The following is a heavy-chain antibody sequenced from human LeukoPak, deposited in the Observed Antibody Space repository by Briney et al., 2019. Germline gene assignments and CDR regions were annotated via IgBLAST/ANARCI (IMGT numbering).Heavy chain of an antibody. CDR3: ARRMGDSSGYYYFDY. J-gene: IGHJ4*02. V-gene: IGHV4-30-2*03. D-gene: IGHD3-22*01. CDR1: GGSISSGGYY. Sequence: PSQTLSLTCTVSGGSISSGGYYWSWIRQHPGKGLEWIGNIYYSGSTYYNPSLKSRVTISVDTSKNQFSLKLSSVTAADTAVYYCARRMGDSSGYYYFDYWGQGTLVTVSS. CDR2: IYYSGST.